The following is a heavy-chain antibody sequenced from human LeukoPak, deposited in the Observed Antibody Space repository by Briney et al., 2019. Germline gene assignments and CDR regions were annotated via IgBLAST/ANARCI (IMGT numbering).Heavy chain of an antibody. J-gene: IGHJ4*02. CDR2: MNPNSGNT. D-gene: IGHD2-21*02. Sequence: GASVKVFCKASGYTFTSYDINWVRQATGQGLEWMGWMNPNSGNTGYAQKFQGRVTMTRNTSISTAYMELSSLRSEDTAVYYCAKIAAANCGGDCYSGAYYFDYWGQGTLVTVSS. CDR1: GYTFTSYD. V-gene: IGHV1-8*01. CDR3: AKIAAANCGGDCYSGAYYFDY.